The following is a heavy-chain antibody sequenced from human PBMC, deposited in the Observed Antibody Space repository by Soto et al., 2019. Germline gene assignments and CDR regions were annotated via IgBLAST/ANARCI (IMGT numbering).Heavy chain of an antibody. CDR3: ARVVTAPGWFDP. D-gene: IGHD2-21*02. CDR2: VYYSGST. Sequence: PSETLSLTCSVSGASVTSGSYYWSWIRQPPGKGLEWIGYVYYSGSTYYNPSLKSRVTISVDTSKNQFSLKLSSVTAADTAVYYCARVVTAPGWFDPWGQGTLVTVSS. J-gene: IGHJ5*02. CDR1: GASVTSGSYY. V-gene: IGHV4-61*01.